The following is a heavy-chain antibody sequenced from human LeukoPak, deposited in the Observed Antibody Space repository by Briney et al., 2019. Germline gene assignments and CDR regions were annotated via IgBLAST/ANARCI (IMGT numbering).Heavy chain of an antibody. Sequence: DSMKGRFAVSGDNSKNTLNLQMNSLRVEDTAVYYCAKVSNYYYYYGMDVWGQGTTVTVSS. CDR3: AKVSNYYYYYGMDV. J-gene: IGHJ6*02. V-gene: IGHV3-23*01.